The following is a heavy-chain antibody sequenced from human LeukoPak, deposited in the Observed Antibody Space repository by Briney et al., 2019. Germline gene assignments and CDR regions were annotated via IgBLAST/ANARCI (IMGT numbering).Heavy chain of an antibody. Sequence: SETLSLTCAVYGGSFSGYYWSWIRQPPGKGLEWVGEINHSGSTNYNPSLKSRVTISVDTSKNQFSLKLSSVTAADTAVYYCARRAGNDILTGYYDYWGQGTLVTVSS. CDR3: ARRAGNDILTGYYDY. D-gene: IGHD3-9*01. V-gene: IGHV4-34*01. CDR2: INHSGST. CDR1: GGSFSGYY. J-gene: IGHJ4*02.